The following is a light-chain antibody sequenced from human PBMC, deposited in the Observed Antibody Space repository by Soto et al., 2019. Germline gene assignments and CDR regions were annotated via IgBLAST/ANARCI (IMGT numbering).Light chain of an antibody. CDR2: GAS. V-gene: IGKV3-15*01. CDR3: QQYDSYMYA. CDR1: QSVRNN. J-gene: IGKJ2*01. Sequence: EIVFTQSPCTLSLSPGDRATLSCRASQSVRNNLAWYQQRPGQAPRLLMYGASTRPSGIPARFTGGGSGTDFTLTITSLQSEDFAVYYCQQYDSYMYAFGQGTKVDIK.